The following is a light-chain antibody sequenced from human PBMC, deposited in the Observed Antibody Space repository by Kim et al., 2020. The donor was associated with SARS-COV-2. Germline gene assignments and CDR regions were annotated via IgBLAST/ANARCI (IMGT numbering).Light chain of an antibody. J-gene: IGLJ2*01. V-gene: IGLV2-14*03. CDR3: SSYTSSTTMV. CDR2: DVS. Sequence: QSALTQPASVSGSPGQSITISCTGTSSDVGGYNYVSWYQQHPGKALRLMIYDVSNRPSGVSHRFSNSKSDNTASLTISELQAEDEADYYCSSYTSSTTMVFGGGTQLAVL. CDR1: SSDVGGYNY.